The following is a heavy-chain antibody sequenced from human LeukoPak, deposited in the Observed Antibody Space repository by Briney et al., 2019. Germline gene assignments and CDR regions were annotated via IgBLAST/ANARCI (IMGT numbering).Heavy chain of an antibody. J-gene: IGHJ3*01. CDR3: ARHRAGYTTSWFF. CDR2: VHHSGSA. D-gene: IGHD5-24*01. Sequence: SETLSLTCSVSGASISSYYWSWIRQPPGQGLEWIGYVHHSGSANYNPSLKSRVTMSVDMSKNQFSLKLSSVTAADTAMYFCARHRAGYTTSWFFWGQGTMVIVSS. V-gene: IGHV4-59*08. CDR1: GASISSYY.